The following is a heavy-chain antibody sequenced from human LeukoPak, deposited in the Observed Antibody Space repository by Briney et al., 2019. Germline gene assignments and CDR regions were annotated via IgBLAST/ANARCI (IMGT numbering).Heavy chain of an antibody. J-gene: IGHJ4*02. CDR3: ARQGEQWLVRADY. CDR1: GGSISSSNYY. Sequence: SETLSLTCTVSGGSISSSNYYWGWIRQPPGKGLEWIGSIYYSGSTYYNPSLKSRVTISVDPSKNQFSLKLISVTATDTAVYYCARQGEQWLVRADYWGQGALATVSS. D-gene: IGHD6-19*01. V-gene: IGHV4-39*01. CDR2: IYYSGST.